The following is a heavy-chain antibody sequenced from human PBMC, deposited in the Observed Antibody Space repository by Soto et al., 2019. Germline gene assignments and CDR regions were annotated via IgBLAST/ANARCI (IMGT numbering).Heavy chain of an antibody. CDR3: ARSGYSYGPNPLRY. V-gene: IGHV4-31*03. J-gene: IGHJ4*02. D-gene: IGHD5-18*01. Sequence: QVQLQESGPGLVKPSQTLSLTCTVSGGSISSGGYYWSWIRQHPGKGLEWIGYIYYSGSTYYNPSRKSRVTVPVXTXKSQFSLKLSSVTAAGTAVYYCARSGYSYGPNPLRYWGQGTLVTVSS. CDR2: IYYSGST. CDR1: GGSISSGGYY.